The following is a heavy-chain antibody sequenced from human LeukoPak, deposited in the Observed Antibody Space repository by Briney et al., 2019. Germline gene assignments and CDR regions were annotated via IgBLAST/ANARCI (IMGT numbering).Heavy chain of an antibody. D-gene: IGHD6-19*01. CDR1: GFRFSDYY. V-gene: IGHV3-11*04. CDR3: ARDPGYSSGWYPSYFDY. CDR2: ISSSSSTI. J-gene: IGHJ4*02. Sequence: PGGSLRLSCAASGFRFSDYYMHWIRQAPGQGLEWVSYISSSSSTIYYADSVKGRFTISRDNAKNSLYLQMNSLRAEDTAVYYCARDPGYSSGWYPSYFDYWGQGTLVTVSS.